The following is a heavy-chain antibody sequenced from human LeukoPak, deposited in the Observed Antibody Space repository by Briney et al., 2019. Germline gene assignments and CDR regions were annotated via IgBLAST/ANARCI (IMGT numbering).Heavy chain of an antibody. CDR1: GFNFINYA. CDR3: AREASDAFDI. CDR2: IWYDGGNR. Sequence: GRSLRLSCAASGFNFINYAMHWVRQAPGKGLEWVAVIWYDGGNRYYADSVKGRFTISRDNSKNTLFLQMNSLRAEDTAVYYCAREASDAFDIWGQGTMVTVSS. J-gene: IGHJ3*02. V-gene: IGHV3-33*01.